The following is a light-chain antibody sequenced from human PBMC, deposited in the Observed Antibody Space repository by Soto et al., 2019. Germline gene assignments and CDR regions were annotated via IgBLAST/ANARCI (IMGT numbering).Light chain of an antibody. CDR1: QSVGNA. CDR2: GAF. V-gene: IGKV3-15*01. J-gene: IGKJ1*01. CDR3: QQYYNWPRT. Sequence: EIVMTQSPGTLSVSPGERATLSCRASQSVGNALAWYQQIPGQAPRLLIYGAFTRATGIPARFSGSGSGAELTLTISSLQSEDFAVYYCQQYYNWPRTFAQGTKLEFK.